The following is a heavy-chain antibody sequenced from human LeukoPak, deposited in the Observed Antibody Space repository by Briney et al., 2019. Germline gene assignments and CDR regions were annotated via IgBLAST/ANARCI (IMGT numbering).Heavy chain of an antibody. D-gene: IGHD1-14*01. CDR1: GYPFTTYD. CDR2: MNPSSGYT. J-gene: IGHJ2*01. Sequence: ASVRVSCKASGYPFTTYDINWVRKATGQGLEWMGWMNPSSGYTGYSQKFQGRVTMTRNTSITTAYMELSSLRSEDTAVYYSARISDHNWYFDLWGRGTLVTVSS. CDR3: ARISDHNWYFDL. V-gene: IGHV1-8*01.